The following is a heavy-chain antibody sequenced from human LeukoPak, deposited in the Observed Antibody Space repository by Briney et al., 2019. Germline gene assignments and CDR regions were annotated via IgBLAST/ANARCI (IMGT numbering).Heavy chain of an antibody. CDR1: GFTFRDHA. CDR3: AKDRGKWGAFDF. J-gene: IGHJ3*01. CDR2: VRYDGIDK. D-gene: IGHD3-10*01. V-gene: IGHV3-30*02. Sequence: GGSLRLSCATSGFTFRDHAMHWVRQAPGKGLEWVAFVRYDGIDKYYADSVKGRFTISRDNSKNALYLQMNSLRAEDTARYYCAKDRGKWGAFDFWGQGTMVNVSP.